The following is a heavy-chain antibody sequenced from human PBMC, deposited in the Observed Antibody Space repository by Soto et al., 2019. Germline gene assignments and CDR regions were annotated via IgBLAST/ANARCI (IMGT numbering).Heavy chain of an antibody. Sequence: ASETLSLTCAVSGGSISSGGYSWSWIRQPPGKGLEWIGYIYHSGSTYYNPSLKSRVTISVDRSKNQFSLKLSSVTAADTAVYYCARVATVTTMDVWGQGTTVTVSS. D-gene: IGHD4-17*01. CDR2: IYHSGST. CDR1: GGSISSGGYS. CDR3: ARVATVTTMDV. V-gene: IGHV4-30-2*01. J-gene: IGHJ6*02.